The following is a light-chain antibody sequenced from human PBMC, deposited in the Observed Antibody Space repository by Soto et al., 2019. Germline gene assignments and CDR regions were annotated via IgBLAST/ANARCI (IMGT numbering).Light chain of an antibody. Sequence: QSVLTQPPSASGTPGQRVTISCSGSSSNIGSNYVYWYQQLPGTAPKLLIYSNNQRPSGVPDRFSGSKSGTSASLAISGLRSEDEADYSCAAWDDSLSGRVFGGGTTLTVL. CDR3: AAWDDSLSGRV. V-gene: IGLV1-47*02. CDR1: SSNIGSNY. J-gene: IGLJ3*02. CDR2: SNN.